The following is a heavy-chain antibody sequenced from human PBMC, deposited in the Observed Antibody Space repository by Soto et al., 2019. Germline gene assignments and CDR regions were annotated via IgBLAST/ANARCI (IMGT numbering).Heavy chain of an antibody. CDR2: ISGSGGST. D-gene: IGHD1-20*01. Sequence: ASGGGLVQPGGSLRLYCAASGFTFSSYAMSWVRKAPGKGHERVSAISGSGGSTYYADSVKGRFTSSRDNSKNTLYLQMNSLRAEDTAVYYCESHPGIPPDYWGQGTLVTFSS. J-gene: IGHJ4*02. CDR1: GFTFSSYA. CDR3: ESHPGIPPDY. V-gene: IGHV3-23*01.